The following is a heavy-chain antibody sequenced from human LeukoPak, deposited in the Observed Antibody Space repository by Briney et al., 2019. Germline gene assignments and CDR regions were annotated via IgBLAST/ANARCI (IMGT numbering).Heavy chain of an antibody. V-gene: IGHV3-23*01. Sequence: GGSLRLSCAASGLTFSSYAMSWVRQAPGKGLEWVSAISGSGGSTYYADSVKGRFTISRDNSKNTLYLQMNSLRAEDTAVYYCAKSRGTTVTTRDLNFDYWGQGTLVTVSS. J-gene: IGHJ4*02. CDR1: GLTFSSYA. D-gene: IGHD4-17*01. CDR2: ISGSGGST. CDR3: AKSRGTTVTTRDLNFDY.